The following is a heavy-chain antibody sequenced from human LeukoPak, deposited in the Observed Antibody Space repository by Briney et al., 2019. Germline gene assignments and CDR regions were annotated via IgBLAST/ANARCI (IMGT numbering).Heavy chain of an antibody. CDR3: ARDYCSGGSCYFDY. CDR1: GYTFTSYG. D-gene: IGHD2-15*01. Sequence: ASVKVSCKASGYTFTSYGISWVRQAPGQGREWMGWISAYNGNTNYAQKLQGRVTMTTDTSTSTAYMELRSLRSDDTAVYYCARDYCSGGSCYFDYWGQGTLVTVSS. V-gene: IGHV1-18*01. J-gene: IGHJ4*02. CDR2: ISAYNGNT.